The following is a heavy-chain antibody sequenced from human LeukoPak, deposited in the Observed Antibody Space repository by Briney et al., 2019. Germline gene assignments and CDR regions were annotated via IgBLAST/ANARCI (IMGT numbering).Heavy chain of an antibody. Sequence: GGSLRLSCAASGFTFSSSGMHWVRQAPGKGLEGVTFIWHDGSNKYYAESVKGRFTISRDNSKNTLYLQMNSLRAEDTAMYYCARNVYYDSGTYHSGFDYWGLGTLVTVSS. V-gene: IGHV3-30*02. CDR1: GFTFSSSG. CDR3: ARNVYYDSGTYHSGFDY. D-gene: IGHD3-10*01. CDR2: IWHDGSNK. J-gene: IGHJ4*02.